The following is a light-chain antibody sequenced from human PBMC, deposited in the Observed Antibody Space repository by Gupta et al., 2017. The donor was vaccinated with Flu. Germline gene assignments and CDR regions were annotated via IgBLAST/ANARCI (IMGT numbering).Light chain of an antibody. CDR2: WAS. J-gene: IGKJ1*01. V-gene: IGKV4-1*01. Sequence: DIVMTQSPDSLAVSLDERATINCRPSRSVLYNSNNKNYLAWYQQKPGQPPKLLIYWASTRESGVPDRFSVSGSGTDFTLTISSLQAEDVAVYYCQQYYATASWTFGQGTKVEIK. CDR1: RSVLYNSNNKNY. CDR3: QQYYATASWT.